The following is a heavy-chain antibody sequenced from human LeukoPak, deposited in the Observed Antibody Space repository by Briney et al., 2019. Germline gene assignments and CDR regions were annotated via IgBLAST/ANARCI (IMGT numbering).Heavy chain of an antibody. CDR3: ARGVRGVINKFYYYYGMDV. D-gene: IGHD3-10*01. CDR1: GFTFSSYG. J-gene: IGHJ6*04. V-gene: IGHV3-33*01. CDR2: IWYDGSNK. Sequence: GRSLRLSCAASGFTFSSYGMHWVRQAPGKGLEWVAVIWYDGSNKYYADSVKGRFTIPRDNSKNTLYLQMNSLRAEDTAVYYCARGVRGVINKFYYYYGMDVWGKGTTVTVSS.